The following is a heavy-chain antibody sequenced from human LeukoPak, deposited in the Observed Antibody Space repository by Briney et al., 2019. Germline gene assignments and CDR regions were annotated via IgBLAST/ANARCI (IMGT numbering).Heavy chain of an antibody. J-gene: IGHJ6*02. CDR1: GGSFSGYY. V-gene: IGHV4-34*01. Sequence: PSETLSLTCAVYGGSFSGYYWSWIRQPPGKGLEWIGEINHSGSTNYNPSLKSRVTISVNTPKNQFSLKLSSVTAADTAVYYCARSYYYYGMDVWGQGTTVTVSS. CDR3: ARSYYYYGMDV. CDR2: INHSGST.